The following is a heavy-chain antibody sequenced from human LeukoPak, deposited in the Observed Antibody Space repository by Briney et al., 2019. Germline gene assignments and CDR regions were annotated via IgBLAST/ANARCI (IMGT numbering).Heavy chain of an antibody. CDR1: GGSISSGSYY. D-gene: IGHD3-22*01. J-gene: IGHJ4*02. CDR3: ARDSRYYYDSSGYYTLDY. V-gene: IGHV4-61*02. Sequence: SETLSLTCTVSGGSISSGSYYWSWIRQPAGKGLEWIGRIYTSGSTNYNPSLKSRVTISVDTSQNQSSLKLSSVTAADTAVYYCARDSRYYYDSSGYYTLDYWGQGTLVTVSS. CDR2: IYTSGST.